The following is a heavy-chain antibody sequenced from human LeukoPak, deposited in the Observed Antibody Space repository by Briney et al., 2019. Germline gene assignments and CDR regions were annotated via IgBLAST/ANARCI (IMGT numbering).Heavy chain of an antibody. CDR3: ARGPYYYGSGSQADY. D-gene: IGHD3-10*01. V-gene: IGHV4-39*07. J-gene: IGHJ4*02. CDR1: GGSISSSSYY. CDR2: IYYSGST. Sequence: SETLSLTCTVSGGSISSSSYYWGWIRQPPGKGLEWIGSIYYSGSTYYNPSLKSRVTISVDTSKNQFSLKLSSVTAADTAVYYCARGPYYYGSGSQADYWGQGTLVTVSS.